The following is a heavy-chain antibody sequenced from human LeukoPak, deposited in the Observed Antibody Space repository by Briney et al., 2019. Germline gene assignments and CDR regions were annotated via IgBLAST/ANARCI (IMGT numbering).Heavy chain of an antibody. D-gene: IGHD3-10*01. J-gene: IGHJ4*02. CDR1: GGSLRSYY. Sequence: SETLSLTCSVSGGSLRSYYWRWMRQPARKGLEGAGRIYTSGSTNYNPSLKSRVSMSVDTSKNQFSLKLSSVTAADTAVYYCARSSSGSYYKRFDYWGQGTLVTVSS. CDR3: ARSSSGSYYKRFDY. V-gene: IGHV4-4*07. CDR2: IYTSGST.